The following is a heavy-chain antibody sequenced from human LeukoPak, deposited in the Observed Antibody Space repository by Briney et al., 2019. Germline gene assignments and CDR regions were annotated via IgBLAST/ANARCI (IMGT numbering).Heavy chain of an antibody. J-gene: IGHJ4*02. CDR1: GFTFNTYA. CDR2: ISGTGSST. Sequence: GGSLRLSCAASGFTFNTYAMSWVRQAPGKGLEWVSGISGTGSSTYYADSVKGRFTISRDNSKNTLYLQMNSLRAEDTAVYYCAKVRGYTYGDDYWGQGTLVTVSS. D-gene: IGHD5-18*01. V-gene: IGHV3-23*01. CDR3: AKVRGYTYGDDY.